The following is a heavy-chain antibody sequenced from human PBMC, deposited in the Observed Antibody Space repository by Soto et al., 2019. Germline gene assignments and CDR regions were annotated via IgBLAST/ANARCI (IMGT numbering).Heavy chain of an antibody. CDR1: GFTFSAYS. V-gene: IGHV3-48*02. D-gene: IGHD1-26*01. Sequence: GGSLRLSCAASGFTFSAYSMNWVRQAPGRGLEWVSYICSRSETLYYADSVKGRFTISRDNAKNSLYLQMNSLRDEDTAVYYCAREDILGARSFDYWGQGTLVTVSS. CDR3: AREDILGARSFDY. J-gene: IGHJ4*02. CDR2: ICSRSETL.